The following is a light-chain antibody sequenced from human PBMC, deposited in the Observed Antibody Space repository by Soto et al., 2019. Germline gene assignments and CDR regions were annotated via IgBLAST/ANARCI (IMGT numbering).Light chain of an antibody. CDR3: QTWGTGIHVV. CDR2: LDSDGSH. Sequence: QLVLTQSPSASASLGASVKLTCTLSSGHSSYAIAWHQQQPEKGPQYLMKLDSDGSHTKGDAIPDRFSGSSSGAERYLTISSLQSEDEADYYCQTWGTGIHVVFGGGTKVIVL. CDR1: SGHSSYA. J-gene: IGLJ2*01. V-gene: IGLV4-69*01.